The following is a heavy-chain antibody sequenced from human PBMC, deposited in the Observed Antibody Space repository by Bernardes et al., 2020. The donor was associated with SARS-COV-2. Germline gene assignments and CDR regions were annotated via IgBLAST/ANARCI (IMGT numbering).Heavy chain of an antibody. CDR2: MNIDGSRT. J-gene: IGHJ4*02. CDR1: GFSVSSYW. CDR3: ARDFGGPVDH. D-gene: IGHD3-16*01. Sequence: GESLCLSCAASGFSVSSYWMHWVRQAPGKGLEWVSRMNIDGSRTDYADSVRGRFTIIRDNAQNTLYLQMNSLRIEDTAVYYCARDFGGPVDHWGQGTLVTVSS. V-gene: IGHV3-74*01.